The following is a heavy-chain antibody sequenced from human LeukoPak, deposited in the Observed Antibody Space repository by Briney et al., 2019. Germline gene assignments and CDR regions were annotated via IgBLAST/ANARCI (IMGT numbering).Heavy chain of an antibody. V-gene: IGHV1-24*01. Sequence: ASVKVSCKVSGYTLTELSMHWVRQAPGKGLEWMGGFDPEDGETIYAQKFQGRVTMTEDTSTDTAYMELSSLRSEDTAVYYCATSPVTMVRGVISLHYYFDYWGQGTLVTASS. J-gene: IGHJ4*02. CDR1: GYTLTELS. CDR2: FDPEDGET. CDR3: ATSPVTMVRGVISLHYYFDY. D-gene: IGHD3-10*01.